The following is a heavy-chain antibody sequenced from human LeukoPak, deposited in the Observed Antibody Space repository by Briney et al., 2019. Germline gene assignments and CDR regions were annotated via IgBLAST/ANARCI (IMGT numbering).Heavy chain of an antibody. J-gene: IGHJ3*02. CDR1: GYSISSGYY. CDR3: ARLYCSSTSCYRWDAFDI. D-gene: IGHD2-2*01. Sequence: SETLSLTCAVSGYSISSGYYWGWIRQPPGKGLEWIGSIYHSGSTYYNPPLKSRVTISVDTSKNQFSLKLSSVTAADTAVYYCARLYCSSTSCYRWDAFDIWGQGTMVTVSS. V-gene: IGHV4-38-2*01. CDR2: IYHSGST.